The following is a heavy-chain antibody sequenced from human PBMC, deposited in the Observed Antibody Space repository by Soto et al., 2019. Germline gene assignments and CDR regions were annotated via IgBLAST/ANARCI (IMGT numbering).Heavy chain of an antibody. CDR2: ISGSGGSA. CDR1: GFTFSSYA. J-gene: IGHJ6*02. Sequence: HPGGSLRLSCAASGFTFSSYAMTWVRQAPGKGLEWVSVISGSGGSAYYADSAKGRFTISRDNSKNTVFLQMNSLRVEDTAVYYRAKALGYFGSGSYYKLYGMDVWGQGTTVTVSS. V-gene: IGHV3-23*01. D-gene: IGHD3-10*01. CDR3: AKALGYFGSGSYYKLYGMDV.